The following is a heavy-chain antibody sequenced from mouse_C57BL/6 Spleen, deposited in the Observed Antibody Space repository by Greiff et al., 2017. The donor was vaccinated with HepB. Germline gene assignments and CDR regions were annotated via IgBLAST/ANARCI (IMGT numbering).Heavy chain of an antibody. V-gene: IGHV5-17*01. CDR1: GFTFSDYG. CDR3: AKTTIYAMDD. Sequence: EVKVEESGGGLVKPGGSLKLSCAASGFTFSDYGMHWVRQAPEKGLEWVAYISSGSSTIYYADTVKGRFTISRDNAKNTLFLQMTSLRSEDTAMYYCAKTTIYAMDDWGQGTSVTVSS. J-gene: IGHJ4*01. CDR2: ISSGSSTI. D-gene: IGHD1-1*01.